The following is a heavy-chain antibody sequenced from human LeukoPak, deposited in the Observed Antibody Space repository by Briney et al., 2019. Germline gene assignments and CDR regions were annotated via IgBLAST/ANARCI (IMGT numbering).Heavy chain of an antibody. Sequence: EFQGRVTITRDTSASTAYMELSSLRSEDTAVYYCARRRVGTHFDYWGQGTLVTVSS. D-gene: IGHD1-14*01. J-gene: IGHJ4*02. CDR3: ARRRVGTHFDY. V-gene: IGHV1-3*02.